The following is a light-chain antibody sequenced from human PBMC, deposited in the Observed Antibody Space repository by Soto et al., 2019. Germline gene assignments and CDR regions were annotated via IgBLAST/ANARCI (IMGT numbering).Light chain of an antibody. CDR2: LGS. V-gene: IGKV2-28*01. CDR1: QSLLHSNGYNY. J-gene: IGKJ1*01. Sequence: DIVMTQSPLSLPVTPGEPASISCRSSQSLLHSNGYNYLDWYLQKPGQSPQLLIYLGSNRASGVPDRFSGSGSGTDFTLKISRAEAEDVGVYYCMQALQTPWTFGQGIKVEIK. CDR3: MQALQTPWT.